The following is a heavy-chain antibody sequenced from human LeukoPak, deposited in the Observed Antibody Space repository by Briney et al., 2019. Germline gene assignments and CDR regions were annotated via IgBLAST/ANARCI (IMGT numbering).Heavy chain of an antibody. Sequence: GRSLRLSCAASGFTFDDYAMHWVRQAPGKGLEWVSGISWNSGSIGYADSVKGRFTISRDNAKNSLYLQMNSLRAEDMALYYCAKGGNIAVAGQLGYWGQGTLVTVSS. CDR2: ISWNSGSI. D-gene: IGHD6-19*01. CDR3: AKGGNIAVAGQLGY. CDR1: GFTFDDYA. J-gene: IGHJ4*02. V-gene: IGHV3-9*03.